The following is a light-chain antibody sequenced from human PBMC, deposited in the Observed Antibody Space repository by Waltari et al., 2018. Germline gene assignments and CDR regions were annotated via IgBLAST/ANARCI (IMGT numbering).Light chain of an antibody. CDR3: QQYYGTPFT. Sequence: DLVMTQSPDSLTVSLGERATINCKSSQSVLYNSNTKHYLAWYQQKPGQPPRLLIYWASTRQSGVPDRFSGSGSGTDFTLTISSLQAEDVAVYYCQQYYGTPFTFGPGTKVNIK. CDR2: WAS. CDR1: QSVLYNSNTKHY. J-gene: IGKJ3*01. V-gene: IGKV4-1*01.